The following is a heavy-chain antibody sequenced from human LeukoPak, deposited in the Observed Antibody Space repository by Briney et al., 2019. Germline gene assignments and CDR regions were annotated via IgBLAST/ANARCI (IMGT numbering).Heavy chain of an antibody. Sequence: ASVKVSCKASGYTFTSYYMHWMRQAPGQGLEWRGIINPSGGSTSYAQKFQGRVTMTRDTSTSTVYMELSSLRSEDTAVYYCARDFDVVRGVTESEIDYWGQGTLVTVSS. CDR2: INPSGGST. CDR3: ARDFDVVRGVTESEIDY. D-gene: IGHD3-10*01. V-gene: IGHV1-46*01. J-gene: IGHJ4*02. CDR1: GYTFTSYY.